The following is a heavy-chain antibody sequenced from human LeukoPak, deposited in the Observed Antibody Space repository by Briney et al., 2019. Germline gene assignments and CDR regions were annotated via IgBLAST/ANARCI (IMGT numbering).Heavy chain of an antibody. CDR3: AREYYDNSGGEDAFDI. Sequence: GGSLRLSCAASGFAVSSNYMNWVRQAPGKGLEWVSVIYSGGSTFYADSVEGRFTISRDNSNNTLYLQMNSLRAEDTAMYYCAREYYDNSGGEDAFDIWGPGTMVTVSS. J-gene: IGHJ3*02. V-gene: IGHV3-53*01. D-gene: IGHD3-22*01. CDR1: GFAVSSNY. CDR2: IYSGGST.